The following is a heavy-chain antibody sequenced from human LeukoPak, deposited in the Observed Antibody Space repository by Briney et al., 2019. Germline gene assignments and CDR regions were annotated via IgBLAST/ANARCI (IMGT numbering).Heavy chain of an antibody. Sequence: PGRSLRLSWAASGFTFSRNDMHWIRQATGKGLEWVAAIGTAGDTFYPDSVKGRFTISRENAKNSLYLQMNSLRAGDTAVYYCARADYGSGSPRCGMDVWGQGTTVTVSS. D-gene: IGHD3-10*01. CDR1: GFTFSRND. J-gene: IGHJ6*02. CDR3: ARADYGSGSPRCGMDV. CDR2: IGTAGDT. V-gene: IGHV3-13*01.